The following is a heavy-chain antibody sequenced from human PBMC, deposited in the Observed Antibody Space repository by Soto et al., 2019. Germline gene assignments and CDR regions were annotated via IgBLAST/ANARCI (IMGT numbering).Heavy chain of an antibody. CDR3: ARDPKEIVLMVYAITYFDY. CDR1: GFTFSSYS. J-gene: IGHJ4*02. Sequence: GESLKISCAASGFTFSSYSMNWVRQAPGKGLEWVSYISSSSSTIYYADSVKGRFTISRDNAKNSLYLQMNSLRAEDTAVYYCARDPKEIVLMVYAITYFDYWGQGTLVTVSS. V-gene: IGHV3-48*01. CDR2: ISSSSSTI. D-gene: IGHD2-8*01.